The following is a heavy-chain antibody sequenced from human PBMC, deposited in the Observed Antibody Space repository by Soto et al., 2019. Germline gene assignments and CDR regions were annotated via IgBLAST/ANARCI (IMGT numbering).Heavy chain of an antibody. J-gene: IGHJ6*02. CDR2: ISYDGSIK. V-gene: IGHV3-30-3*01. CDR1: GFTFNSYS. Sequence: QVQLVESGGGVVQPGRSLRLSGAASGFTFNSYSMHWVRQAPGKGLEWVAIISYDGSIKYYADSVKGRFTISRDNSKNTRYLQMISLRIEATAVYYCARRDYDSSGYHSGYYYGMDVWGQGTTVTVSS. CDR3: ARRDYDSSGYHSGYYYGMDV. D-gene: IGHD3-22*01.